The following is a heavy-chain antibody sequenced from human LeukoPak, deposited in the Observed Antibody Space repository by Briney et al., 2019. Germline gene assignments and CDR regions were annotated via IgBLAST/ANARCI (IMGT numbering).Heavy chain of an antibody. J-gene: IGHJ4*02. Sequence: PGGSLRLSCAASGFTFSSTWMNWVRQAPGKGLVWVSRINSDGSTITYADSVKGRFTISRDNAKNTLYLQMNSLRAEDTAVYYCARVPHDILTRRFDFDYWGQGTLVTVSS. CDR3: ARVPHDILTRRFDFDY. CDR1: GFTFSSTW. D-gene: IGHD3-9*01. V-gene: IGHV3-74*01. CDR2: INSDGSTI.